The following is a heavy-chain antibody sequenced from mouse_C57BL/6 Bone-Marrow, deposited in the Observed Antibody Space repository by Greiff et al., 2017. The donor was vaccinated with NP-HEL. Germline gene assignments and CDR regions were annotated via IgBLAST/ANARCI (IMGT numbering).Heavy chain of an antibody. CDR2: IYPRSGNT. CDR1: GYTFTSYG. CDR3: AGFEIYYGKGWFAY. J-gene: IGHJ3*01. D-gene: IGHD2-1*01. Sequence: QVQLQQSGAELARPGASVKLSCKASGYTFTSYGISWVKQRTGQGLEWIGEIYPRSGNTYYNEKFKGKATLTADKSSSTAYMELRSLTSEDSAVYFCAGFEIYYGKGWFAYWGTGTMVTVSA. V-gene: IGHV1-81*01.